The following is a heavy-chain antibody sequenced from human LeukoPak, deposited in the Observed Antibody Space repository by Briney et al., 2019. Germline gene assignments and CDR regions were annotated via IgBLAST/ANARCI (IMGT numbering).Heavy chain of an antibody. CDR1: GGSISSGDYY. J-gene: IGHJ4*02. CDR2: IYYSGST. CDR3: AREIPGGAKGPDY. D-gene: IGHD1-26*01. Sequence: SETLSLTCTVSGGSISSGDYYWGWIRQPPGKGLEWIGSIYYSGSTYYNPSLKSRVTISVDTSKNQFSLKLSSVTAADTAVYYCAREIPGGAKGPDYWGQGTLVTVSS. V-gene: IGHV4-39*02.